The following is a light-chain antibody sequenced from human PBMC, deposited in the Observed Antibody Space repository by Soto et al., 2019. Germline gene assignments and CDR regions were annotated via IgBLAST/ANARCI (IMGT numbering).Light chain of an antibody. CDR3: QVWDSSSDGDVV. J-gene: IGLJ2*01. CDR2: YDS. CDR1: NIGSKS. V-gene: IGLV3-21*04. Sequence: SYELTQPPSVSVAPGKTARITCGGTNIGSKSVHWYQQKPGQAPVLVIYYDSDRPSGIPERFSGSNSGNTATLTISRVEAGDEADYYCQVWDSSSDGDVVFGGGTKLTVL.